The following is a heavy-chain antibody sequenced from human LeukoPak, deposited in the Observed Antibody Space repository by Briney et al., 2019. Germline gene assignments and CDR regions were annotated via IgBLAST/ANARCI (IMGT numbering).Heavy chain of an antibody. CDR1: GCTFSSYW. CDR2: INSDGRNT. J-gene: IGHJ4*02. D-gene: IGHD4-17*01. Sequence: GGALRLSCAASGCTFSSYWMHWVRQAPGRGLVWVSRINSDGRNTNYADSVKVRVIISRANAKNTLYLQMNSLRAEDTAVDYCARHPPVTHSDYWGQGPLVTASS. CDR3: ARHPPVTHSDY. V-gene: IGHV3-74*01.